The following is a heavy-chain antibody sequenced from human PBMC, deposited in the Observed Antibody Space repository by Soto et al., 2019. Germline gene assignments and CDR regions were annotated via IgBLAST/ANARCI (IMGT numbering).Heavy chain of an antibody. CDR2: LSSSSSYT. CDR1: GFTFSDYY. Sequence: QVQLVESGGGLVKPGGSLRLSCAASGFTFSDYYMSWIRQAPGKGLEWVSYLSSSSSYTNYADSVKGRFTISRDNAKNSLYLQMNSLRAEDTALYYCARDHHRYSGYDYVDYWGQGTLVTVSS. D-gene: IGHD5-12*01. CDR3: ARDHHRYSGYDYVDY. J-gene: IGHJ4*02. V-gene: IGHV3-11*05.